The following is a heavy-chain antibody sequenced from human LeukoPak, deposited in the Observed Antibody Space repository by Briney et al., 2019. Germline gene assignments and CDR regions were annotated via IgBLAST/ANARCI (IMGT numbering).Heavy chain of an antibody. Sequence: PSETLSLTCTVSDGSISSSSYYWGWIRQPPGKGLEWIGSIYYSGSTYYNPSLKSRVTISVDTSKNQFSLKLSSVTAADTAVYYCARQGRSTVTTIDYWGQGTLVTVSS. D-gene: IGHD4-17*01. J-gene: IGHJ4*02. CDR2: IYYSGST. CDR1: DGSISSSSYY. CDR3: ARQGRSTVTTIDY. V-gene: IGHV4-39*01.